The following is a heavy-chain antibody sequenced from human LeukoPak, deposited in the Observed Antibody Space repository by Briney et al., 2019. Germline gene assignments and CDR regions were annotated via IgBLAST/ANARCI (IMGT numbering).Heavy chain of an antibody. CDR1: GYSFTNYW. CDR2: INPDDTNI. J-gene: IGHJ4*02. V-gene: IGHV5-51*01. CDR3: ERSRRAERDEDF. D-gene: IGHD1-1*01. Sequence: GESLKISCKASGYSFTNYWSGWVRQMPGKGLEWVAMINPDDTNIAYSPSFQGQVTISADRSISTAYLQWSSLKASDTAMYYCERSRRAERDEDFWGQGTLVTVSS.